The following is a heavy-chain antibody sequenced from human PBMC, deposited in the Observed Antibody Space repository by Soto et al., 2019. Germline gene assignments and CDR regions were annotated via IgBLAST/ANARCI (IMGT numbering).Heavy chain of an antibody. CDR3: ASFFSAGAFDDY. CDR2: IHYSGNT. Sequence: PSETLSLTCTVSGGSISSSSFHWGWIRQPPGKGLEYIGYIHYSGNTYYNPSLKSRVTMAVDSSKNQVSLNLNSVTAADTAVYYCASFFSAGAFDDYWGQGTLVTVSS. J-gene: IGHJ4*02. CDR1: GGSISSSSFH. D-gene: IGHD6-13*01. V-gene: IGHV4-39*07.